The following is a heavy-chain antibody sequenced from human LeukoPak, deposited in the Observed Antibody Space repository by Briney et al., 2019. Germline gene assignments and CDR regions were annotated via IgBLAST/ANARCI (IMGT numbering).Heavy chain of an antibody. V-gene: IGHV3-30-3*01. CDR3: AKALGGAALDAFDI. CDR2: ISYDGSNK. CDR1: GFTFSNYV. Sequence: EPGGSLRLSCAASGFTFSNYVMHWVRQAPGKGLEWVAVISYDGSNKYYADSVKGRFTISRDNSKNTLYLQMNSLRAEDTAVYYCAKALGGAALDAFDIWGQGTMVTVSS. D-gene: IGHD6-6*01. J-gene: IGHJ3*02.